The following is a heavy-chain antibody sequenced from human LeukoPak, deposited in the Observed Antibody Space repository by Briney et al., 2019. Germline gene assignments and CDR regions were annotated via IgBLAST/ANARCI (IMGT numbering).Heavy chain of an antibody. V-gene: IGHV3-23*01. CDR2: ISGSGGST. J-gene: IGHJ5*02. CDR3: AKLMVRGVISDNWFDP. Sequence: AGGSLRLSCAASGFTFSSYAMSWVRQAPGKGLEWVSAISGSGGSTYYADSVKGRFTISRDSSKNTLYLQMNSLRAEDTAVYYCAKLMVRGVISDNWFDPWGQGTLVTVSS. D-gene: IGHD3-10*01. CDR1: GFTFSSYA.